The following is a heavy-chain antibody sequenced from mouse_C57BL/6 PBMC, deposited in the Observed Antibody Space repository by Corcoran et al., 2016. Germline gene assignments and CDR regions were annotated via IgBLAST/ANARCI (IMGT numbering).Heavy chain of an antibody. J-gene: IGHJ2*01. V-gene: IGHV1-63*01. CDR2: IYPGGGYT. CDR1: GYTFTNYW. Sequence: QVQLQQSGAELVRPGTSVKMSCKASGYTFTNYWIGWAKQRPGHGLEWIGDIYPGGGYTNYNEKFKGKATLTADKSSSTAYMQFSSLTSEDSAIYYCARTYYGSSYEYYFDYWGQGTTLTVSS. D-gene: IGHD1-1*01. CDR3: ARTYYGSSYEYYFDY.